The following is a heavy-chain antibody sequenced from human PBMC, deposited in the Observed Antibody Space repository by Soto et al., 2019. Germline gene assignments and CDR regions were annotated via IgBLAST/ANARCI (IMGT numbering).Heavy chain of an antibody. Sequence: PGGSLRLSCAASGFTFSNYWMHWVRQAPGKGLVWVSHINSDGSSTNYADSVKGRFTISRDNAKNTLYLQMNSLRVEDTAVYYCVWYSSGWSPHGMDVWGQGTTVTAP. CDR2: INSDGSST. CDR3: VWYSSGWSPHGMDV. CDR1: GFTFSNYW. D-gene: IGHD6-19*01. J-gene: IGHJ6*02. V-gene: IGHV3-74*01.